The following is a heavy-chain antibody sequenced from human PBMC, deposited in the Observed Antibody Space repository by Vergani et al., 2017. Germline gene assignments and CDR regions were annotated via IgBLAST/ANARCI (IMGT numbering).Heavy chain of an antibody. V-gene: IGHV1-58*02. Sequence: QMQLVQSGPEVKKPGTSVKVSCKASGFTFTSSAMQWVRQARGQRLEWIGWIVVGSGNTNYAQKFQERVTITRDMSTSTAYMELSSLRSEDTAVYYCARTGYSSGWHRGLRGFDYWGQGTLVTVSS. J-gene: IGHJ4*02. D-gene: IGHD6-19*01. CDR3: ARTGYSSGWHRGLRGFDY. CDR1: GFTFTSSA. CDR2: IVVGSGNT.